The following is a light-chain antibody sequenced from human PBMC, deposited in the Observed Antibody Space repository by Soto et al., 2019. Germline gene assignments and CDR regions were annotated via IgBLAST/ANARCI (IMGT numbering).Light chain of an antibody. J-gene: IGLJ1*01. Sequence: QSVLTQPASVPGSPGQSITISCTGTSSDVGGYNYVSWYQQHPGKAPKLMIYEVSNRPSGVSNRFSGSKSGNTASLTISGLQPEDEADYYCSSYRSTITYVFGTGTKVTVL. CDR1: SSDVGGYNY. CDR2: EVS. V-gene: IGLV2-14*01. CDR3: SSYRSTITYV.